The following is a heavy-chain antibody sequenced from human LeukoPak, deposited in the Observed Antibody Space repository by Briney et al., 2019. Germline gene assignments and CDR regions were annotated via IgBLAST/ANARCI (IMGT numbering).Heavy chain of an antibody. CDR2: IIPILGIA. J-gene: IGHJ5*02. CDR1: GGTFSSYA. CDR3: ARGPITMIVVVDSWFDP. V-gene: IGHV1-69*04. Sequence: ASVKVSCKASGGTFSSYAISWVRQAPGQGLEWMGRIIPILGIANYAQKFQGRVTITADKSTSTAYMELSSLRSEDTAAYYCARGPITMIVVVDSWFDPWGQGTLVTVSS. D-gene: IGHD3-22*01.